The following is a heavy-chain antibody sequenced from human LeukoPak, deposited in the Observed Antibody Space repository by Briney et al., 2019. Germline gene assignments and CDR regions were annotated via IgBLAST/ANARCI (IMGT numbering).Heavy chain of an antibody. CDR1: GFTFSNYA. Sequence: GGSLRLSCVASGFTFSNYAMNWVRQAPGRGLEWVSGVSGGGSSTYYADSVKGRFTISRDNSKNMLYLQMNSLRAEDTAVYYCAKDLYTSRYACCFDYWGQGTLVTVSS. D-gene: IGHD6-13*01. V-gene: IGHV3-23*01. CDR2: VSGGGSST. CDR3: AKDLYTSRYACCFDY. J-gene: IGHJ4*02.